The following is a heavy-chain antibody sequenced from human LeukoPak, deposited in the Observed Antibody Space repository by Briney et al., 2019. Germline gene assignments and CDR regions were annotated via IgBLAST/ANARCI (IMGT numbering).Heavy chain of an antibody. CDR3: AKTRPLDSSSWSHGDY. CDR2: MSGSGDST. D-gene: IGHD6-13*01. CDR1: GFTFSSYA. Sequence: GGSLRLSCAASGFTFSSYAMSWVRQAPGKGLEWVSAMSGSGDSTYYGDSVKGRFTISRDNSKNTLYLQMNSLRAEDTAVYYCAKTRPLDSSSWSHGDYWGQGTLVTVSS. J-gene: IGHJ4*02. V-gene: IGHV3-23*01.